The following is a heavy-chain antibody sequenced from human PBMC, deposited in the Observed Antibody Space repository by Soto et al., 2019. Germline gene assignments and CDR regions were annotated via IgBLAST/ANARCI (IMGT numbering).Heavy chain of an antibody. CDR3: TRERSLVSFLFDY. J-gene: IGHJ4*02. V-gene: IGHV3-23*01. CDR1: GFNFSNYA. CDR2: ISGSGRGSRP. D-gene: IGHD3-16*01. Sequence: GGSLGLFRGESGFNFSNYAVAWVRQAPGKGLEWVSSISGSGRGSRPYYADSVQGRFTISRDHSKNIVSLQMDSLRVDDTAVYYCTRERSLVSFLFDYWGPGTLVTVSS.